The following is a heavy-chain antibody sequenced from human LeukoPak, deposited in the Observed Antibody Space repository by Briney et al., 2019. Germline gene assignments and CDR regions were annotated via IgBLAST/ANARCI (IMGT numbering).Heavy chain of an antibody. J-gene: IGHJ6*03. CDR1: GFTFSSYA. V-gene: IGHV3-23*01. CDR3: AKSGYGSGSYSYMDV. Sequence: GGSLRLSCAASGFTFSSYAMSWVRQAPGKGLEWVSAISGSGGSTYYADSVKGRFTISRDNSKNTLYLQMNSLRAEDTAVYYCAKSGYGSGSYSYMDVWGKGTTVTVSS. CDR2: ISGSGGST. D-gene: IGHD3-10*01.